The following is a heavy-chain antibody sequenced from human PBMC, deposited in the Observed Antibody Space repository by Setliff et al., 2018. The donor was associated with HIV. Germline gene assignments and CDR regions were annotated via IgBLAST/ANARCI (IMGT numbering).Heavy chain of an antibody. V-gene: IGHV4-61*02. Sequence: TLSLTCTVSGASISIGSYYWSWIRRPAGKGLEWIGRIYTSGSTNYNPSLKSRVTISVDTSKNQFSLKLSSVTAADTAVYYCARGYYDSSGTFDYWGQGTLVTVSS. J-gene: IGHJ4*02. CDR3: ARGYYDSSGTFDY. CDR1: GASISIGSYY. D-gene: IGHD3-22*01. CDR2: IYTSGST.